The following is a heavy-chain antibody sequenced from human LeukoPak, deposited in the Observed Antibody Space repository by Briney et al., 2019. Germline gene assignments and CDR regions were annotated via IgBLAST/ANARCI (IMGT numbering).Heavy chain of an antibody. CDR3: ARHHGLERRIYY. J-gene: IGHJ4*02. CDR1: GGSISSSSYY. V-gene: IGHV4-39*01. D-gene: IGHD1-1*01. Sequence: SETLSLTCTVSGGSISSSSYYWGWIRQPPGKGLEWIGSIYYSGSTYYNPSLKSRVTISVDTSKNQFSLKLSSVTAADTAVYYCARHHGLERRIYYWGQGTLVTVSS. CDR2: IYYSGST.